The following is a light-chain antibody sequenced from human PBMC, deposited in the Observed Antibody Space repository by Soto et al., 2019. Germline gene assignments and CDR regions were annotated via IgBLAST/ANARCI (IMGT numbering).Light chain of an antibody. CDR2: EVS. V-gene: IGLV2-8*01. CDR1: SSDVGGYNY. Sequence: QSVLTQPPSASGSPGQSVTISCTGTSSDVGGYNYVSWYQQHPGKAPKLMIYEVSKRPSGVPDRFSGSKSGNTASLTVSGLQAEDEANYYCSSYAGSNIHYASGPGPKVPVL. J-gene: IGLJ1*01. CDR3: SSYAGSNIHYA.